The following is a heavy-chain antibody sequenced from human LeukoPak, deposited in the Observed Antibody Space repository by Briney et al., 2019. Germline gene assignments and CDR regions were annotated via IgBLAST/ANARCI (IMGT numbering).Heavy chain of an antibody. J-gene: IGHJ6*02. CDR3: ARGPGNYGDYVGYYGMDV. D-gene: IGHD4-17*01. CDR1: GFTVSSNY. CDR2: IYSGGST. V-gene: IGHV3-66*02. Sequence: GRSLRLSCAASGFTVSSNYMSWVRKAQGKGLELVWVIYSGGSTYYADSVKVRFTISRDNSKNTLYLQMNSLRAEDTAVYYCARGPGNYGDYVGYYGMDVWGQGTTVSVSS.